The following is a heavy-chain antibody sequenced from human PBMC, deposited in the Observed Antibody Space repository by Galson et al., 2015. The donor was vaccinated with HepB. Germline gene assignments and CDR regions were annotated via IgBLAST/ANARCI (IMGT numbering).Heavy chain of an antibody. V-gene: IGHV3-48*01. J-gene: IGHJ6*03. D-gene: IGHD6-13*01. CDR3: ASTRRGIGYYYMDV. Sequence: SLRLSCAASGFTFSSYSMNWVRQAPGKGLEWVSYINSSSSSTIYYADSVKGRFTISRDNAKNSLYLQMNSLRAEDTAVYYFASTRRGIGYYYMDVWGKGTTVTVSS. CDR1: GFTFSSYS. CDR2: INSSSSSTI.